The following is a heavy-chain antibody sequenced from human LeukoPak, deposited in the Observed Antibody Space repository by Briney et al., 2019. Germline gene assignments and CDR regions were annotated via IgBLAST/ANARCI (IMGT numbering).Heavy chain of an antibody. V-gene: IGHV3-23*01. J-gene: IGHJ6*02. Sequence: GGSLRLSCAASGFTFSSYAMSWVRQAPGKGLEWVSGISGSGGSTYYIDSVKGRFTISRDNSKNTLYLQMNGLRAEDTAVYYCAKDSNGMDVWGQGTTVTVSS. CDR3: AKDSNGMDV. CDR1: GFTFSSYA. CDR2: ISGSGGST.